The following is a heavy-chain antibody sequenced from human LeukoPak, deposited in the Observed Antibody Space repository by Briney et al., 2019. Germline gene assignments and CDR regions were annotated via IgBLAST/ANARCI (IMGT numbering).Heavy chain of an antibody. Sequence: GGSLRLSCAASGFTFSSYGMHWVRLAPGKGLEWVAVIWYDGSNKYYADSVKGRFTITRDNSKNTLYLQMNSLRAEDTAVYYCAREGDIPHWGQGTLVTVSS. CDR1: GFTFSSYG. V-gene: IGHV3-33*01. CDR3: AREGDIPH. D-gene: IGHD2-15*01. J-gene: IGHJ4*02. CDR2: IWYDGSNK.